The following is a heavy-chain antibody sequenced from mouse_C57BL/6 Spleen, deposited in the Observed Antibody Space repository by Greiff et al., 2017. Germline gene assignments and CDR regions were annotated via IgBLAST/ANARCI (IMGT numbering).Heavy chain of an antibody. D-gene: IGHD2-5*01. Sequence: VKLQQSGTELVKPGASVKLSCKASGYTFTGYWMHWVKQRPGHGLEWIGTINPSNGGTYYNEKFKSKDTMPVDKSSSTAYMQLSSLTSEDSAVYYCAINSNYPRSIDYWGQGTSVTVSS. CDR1: GYTFTGYW. CDR3: AINSNYPRSIDY. J-gene: IGHJ4*01. V-gene: IGHV1-53*01. CDR2: INPSNGGT.